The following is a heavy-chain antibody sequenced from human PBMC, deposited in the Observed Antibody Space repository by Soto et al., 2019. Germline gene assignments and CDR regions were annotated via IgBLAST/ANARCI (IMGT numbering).Heavy chain of an antibody. V-gene: IGHV3-23*01. J-gene: IGHJ5*02. CDR1: GFTFSSYA. CDR3: ASQPSRGYSSGWVGTNWFDP. CDR2: ISGSGGST. Sequence: PGGSLRLSCAASGFTFSSYAMSWVRQAPGKGLEWVSAISGSGGSTYYADSVKGRFTISRDNSKNTLYLQMNSLRAEDTAVYYCASQPSRGYSSGWVGTNWFDPWGQGTLVTVSS. D-gene: IGHD6-19*01.